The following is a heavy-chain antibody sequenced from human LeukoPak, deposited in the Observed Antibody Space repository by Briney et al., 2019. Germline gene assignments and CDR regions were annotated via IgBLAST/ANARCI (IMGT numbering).Heavy chain of an antibody. V-gene: IGHV4-34*01. J-gene: IGHJ6*02. D-gene: IGHD2-2*01. Sequence: SETLSLTCAVYGGSFSGYYWSWIRQPPGKGLEWIGEINHSGSTNYNPSLKSRVTISVDTSKNQFSLKLSSVTAADTAAYYCARFRYCSSTSCFRNYGMDVWGQGTTVTVSS. CDR2: INHSGST. CDR1: GGSFSGYY. CDR3: ARFRYCSSTSCFRNYGMDV.